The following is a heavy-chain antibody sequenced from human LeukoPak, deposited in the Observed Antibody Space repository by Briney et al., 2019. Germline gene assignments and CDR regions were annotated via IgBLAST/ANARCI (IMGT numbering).Heavy chain of an antibody. CDR3: ARGGNDYGDERAPPPDWYFDL. D-gene: IGHD4-17*01. J-gene: IGHJ2*01. CDR2: IYYRGST. CDR1: GGSISSGVYY. V-gene: IGHV4-31*03. Sequence: SQTLSLTCTVSGGSISSGVYYGSGTAQHPGKGLEGMGYIYYRGSTSYNPSIKSRVTISVATSKNQFSLKLSSVTAADTAVYYCARGGNDYGDERAPPPDWYFDLWGRGTLVTVSS.